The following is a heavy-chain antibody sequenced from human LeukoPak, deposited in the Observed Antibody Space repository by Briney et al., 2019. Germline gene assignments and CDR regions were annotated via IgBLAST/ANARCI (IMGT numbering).Heavy chain of an antibody. J-gene: IGHJ4*02. CDR2: ISSRGTTI. CDR3: ARAEY. Sequence: GGSLRLSGAGSGFNFSSFEMKWVPPAQKKGLEWVSYISSRGTTIYYADSVKGRFTISTDNDKISLHLQMQSLRAEDTAVYYCARAEYWGQGTLSPSPQ. CDR1: GFNFSSFE. D-gene: IGHD6-6*01. V-gene: IGHV3-48*03.